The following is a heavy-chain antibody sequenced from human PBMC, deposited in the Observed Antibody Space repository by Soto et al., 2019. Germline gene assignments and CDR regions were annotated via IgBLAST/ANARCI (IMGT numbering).Heavy chain of an antibody. CDR2: INHSGST. CDR3: ARSTISYDY. V-gene: IGHV4-34*01. D-gene: IGHD3-3*01. Sequence: SETLSLTCAVYGGSFSGYYWSWIRQPPGEGLGWIGEINHSGSTNYNPSLKSRVTISVDTSKNQFSLKLSSVTAADTAVYYCARSTISYDYWGQGTLVTVSS. CDR1: GGSFSGYY. J-gene: IGHJ4*02.